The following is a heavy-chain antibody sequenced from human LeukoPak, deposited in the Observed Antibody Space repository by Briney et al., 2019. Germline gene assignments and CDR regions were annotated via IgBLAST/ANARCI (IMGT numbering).Heavy chain of an antibody. V-gene: IGHV4-34*01. Sequence: SETLSLTCAVYGGSFTSYYWSWIRQPPGKGLEWIGEISHTGHTNYNPSLKSRVTMSVETSKNQLSLILSSVTAADTAVYYCARGPYSSDAGYWGQGTLVTVSS. J-gene: IGHJ4*02. CDR1: GGSFTSYY. CDR2: ISHTGHT. D-gene: IGHD6-25*01. CDR3: ARGPYSSDAGY.